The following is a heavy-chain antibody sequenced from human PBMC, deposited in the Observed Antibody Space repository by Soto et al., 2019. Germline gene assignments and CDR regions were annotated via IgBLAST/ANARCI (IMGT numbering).Heavy chain of an antibody. CDR2: IRKKVNSYTT. V-gene: IGHV3-72*01. CDR1: GFTFSDHY. D-gene: IGHD2-21*02. J-gene: IGHJ4*02. CDR3: ARVATAYNYDY. Sequence: EVQLVESGGGLVQPGGSLRLSCAASGFTFSDHYMDWVRQAPGKGLEWVGRIRKKVNSYTTEYAASVKGRFTISRDDSKNSLYLQMNSLKTEDAAFYYCARVATAYNYDYWGQGTLVTVSS.